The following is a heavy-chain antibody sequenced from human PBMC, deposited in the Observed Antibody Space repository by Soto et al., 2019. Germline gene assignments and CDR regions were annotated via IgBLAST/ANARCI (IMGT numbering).Heavy chain of an antibody. V-gene: IGHV4-30-4*01. CDR2: IYYSGST. D-gene: IGHD3-22*01. Sequence: SETLSLTCTVSGGSISSGDYYWSWIRQPPGKGLEWIGYIYYSGSTYYNPSLKSRVTISVDTSKNQFSLKLSSVTAADTAVYYCARGYYDSRSFWFDPWGQGTLVTVSS. J-gene: IGHJ5*02. CDR1: GGSISSGDYY. CDR3: ARGYYDSRSFWFDP.